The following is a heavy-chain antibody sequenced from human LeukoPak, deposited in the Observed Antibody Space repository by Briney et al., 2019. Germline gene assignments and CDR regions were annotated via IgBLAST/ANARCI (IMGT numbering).Heavy chain of an antibody. CDR3: ARGRGSYFDF. CDR2: ISSSGSSI. D-gene: IGHD3-10*01. Sequence: GGSLRLSCAASGLTFSSYIMNWVRQAPGKGLEWISYISSSGSSIYYTDSAKGRFTISRDNAKNSLYLQVNSLRAEDTAVYYCARGRGSYFDFWGQGTLVTVSS. CDR1: GLTFSSYI. J-gene: IGHJ4*02. V-gene: IGHV3-48*04.